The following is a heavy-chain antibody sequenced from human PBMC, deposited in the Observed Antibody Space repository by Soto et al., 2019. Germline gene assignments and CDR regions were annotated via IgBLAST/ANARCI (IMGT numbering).Heavy chain of an antibody. CDR1: GGSISSGDYY. CDR3: AASYIGP. V-gene: IGHV4-30-4*01. D-gene: IGHD4-4*01. J-gene: IGHJ5*02. Sequence: PLETLSLTCTVSGGSISSGDYYWSWIRQPPGKGLEWIGYIYYSGSTHYNPSLKSRITISVDTSKNQFSLKLRSVTAADTAVYYCAASYIGPWGQGTLVTVSS. CDR2: IYYSGST.